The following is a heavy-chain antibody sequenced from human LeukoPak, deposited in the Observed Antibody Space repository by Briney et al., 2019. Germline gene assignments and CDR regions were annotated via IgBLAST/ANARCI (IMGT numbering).Heavy chain of an antibody. CDR2: IYYSGST. D-gene: IGHD6-6*01. Sequence: PSETLSLTCTVSGGSISSYYWSWIRQPPGKGLEWIGYIYYSGSTNYNPSPKSRVTISVDTSKNQFSLKLSSVTAADTAVYYCARVEYSSSSSWYFDLWGRGTLVTVSS. CDR3: ARVEYSSSSSWYFDL. CDR1: GGSISSYY. J-gene: IGHJ2*01. V-gene: IGHV4-59*08.